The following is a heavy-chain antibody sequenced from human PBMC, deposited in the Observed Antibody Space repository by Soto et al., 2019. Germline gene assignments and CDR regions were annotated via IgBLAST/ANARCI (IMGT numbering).Heavy chain of an antibody. J-gene: IGHJ6*02. Sequence: QVQLVQSGAEVKKPGASVKVSCKASGYTFTRSGISWVRQAPGQGLEWMGWISTYNGDTNYAQTFQGRVTMTTDTSTGTVHMEVRSLRSHDTAVYYCAREGVAPYYYSGMDVWGQGTPVTVSS. D-gene: IGHD5-12*01. V-gene: IGHV1-18*01. CDR3: AREGVAPYYYSGMDV. CDR1: GYTFTRSG. CDR2: ISTYNGDT.